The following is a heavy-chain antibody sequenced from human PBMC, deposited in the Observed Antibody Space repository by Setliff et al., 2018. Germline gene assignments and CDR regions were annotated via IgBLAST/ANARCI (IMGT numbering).Heavy chain of an antibody. Sequence: GGSLRLSCAASGFTFSSYWMSWVRQAPGKGLEWVANIKQDGSEKYYVDSVKGRFTISRYNAKNSLYLQMNSLRSEDTAVYYCTTDSMFYFDSSGYHVLDYWGQGTLVTVSS. V-gene: IGHV3-7*03. CDR2: IKQDGSEK. CDR1: GFTFSSYW. D-gene: IGHD3-22*01. J-gene: IGHJ4*02. CDR3: TTDSMFYFDSSGYHVLDY.